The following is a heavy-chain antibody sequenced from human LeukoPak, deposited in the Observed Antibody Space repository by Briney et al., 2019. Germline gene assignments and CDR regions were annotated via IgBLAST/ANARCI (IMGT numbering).Heavy chain of an antibody. CDR3: ARWIKAGHYYFDY. J-gene: IGHJ4*02. V-gene: IGHV1-8*03. Sequence: GASVKVSCKASGYTFTTYEIHWVRQATGQGPEWMGWMNPNSGKTGFAQKFQGRITITRNTSINTAYMDLTSLISEDTAVCYCARWIKAGHYYFDYWGQGTLVTVSS. CDR2: MNPNSGKT. D-gene: IGHD2-2*03. CDR1: GYTFTTYE.